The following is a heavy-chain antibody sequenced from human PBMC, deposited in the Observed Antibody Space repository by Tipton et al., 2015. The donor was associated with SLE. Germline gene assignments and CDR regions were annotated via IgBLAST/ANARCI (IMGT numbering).Heavy chain of an antibody. CDR1: GFTFDDYT. D-gene: IGHD3-9*01. CDR3: AKDALVLRYFVHGDYYGMDV. Sequence: SLRLSCAASGFTFDDYTMHWVRQAPGKGLEWVSLISWDGGSTYYADSVKGRFTISRDNSKNSLYLQMNSLRTEDTALYYCAKDALVLRYFVHGDYYGMDVWGQGTTVTVSS. CDR2: ISWDGGST. V-gene: IGHV3-43*01. J-gene: IGHJ6*02.